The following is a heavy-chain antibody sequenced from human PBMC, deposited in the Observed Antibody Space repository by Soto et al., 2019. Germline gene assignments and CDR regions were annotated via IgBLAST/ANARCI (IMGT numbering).Heavy chain of an antibody. V-gene: IGHV4-30-2*06. D-gene: IGHD3-22*01. CDR1: GGSISSGGFS. Sequence: QLQLQESGSGLVKPSQTLSLTCAVSGGSISSGGFSWSWIRQSPGKCLELIGYIYYSGSTYYNPSLKSRVTISVDRSKNEFSLRLSSVTAADTAVYYCARATFIRKGYYDATDYYYFDYWGQGTLVTVSS. J-gene: IGHJ4*02. CDR3: ARATFIRKGYYDATDYYYFDY. CDR2: IYYSGST.